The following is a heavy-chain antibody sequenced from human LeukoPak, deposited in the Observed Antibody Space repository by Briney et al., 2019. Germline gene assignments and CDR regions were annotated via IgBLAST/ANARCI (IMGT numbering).Heavy chain of an antibody. D-gene: IGHD3-22*01. CDR3: ARDCRYYYDSSGYYPINWFDP. V-gene: IGHV3-7*01. CDR2: IKQDGSEK. Sequence: GGSLRLSCAASGFTFSSYCMSWVRQAPGKGLEWVANIKQDGSEKYYVDSVKGRFTISRDNAKNSLYLQMNSLRAEDTAVYYCARDCRYYYDSSGYYPINWFDPWGQGTLVTVSS. J-gene: IGHJ5*02. CDR1: GFTFSSYC.